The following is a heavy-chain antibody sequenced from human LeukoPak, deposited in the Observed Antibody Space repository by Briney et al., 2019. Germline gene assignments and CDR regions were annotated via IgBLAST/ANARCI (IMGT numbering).Heavy chain of an antibody. CDR1: GGSISSGDYY. CDR3: VGTGTSASTGAGTFHI. D-gene: IGHD3/OR15-3a*01. V-gene: IGHV4-30-4*01. CDR2: IYYSEST. J-gene: IGHJ3*02. Sequence: SETLSLTCTVSGGSISSGDYYWNWIRQSPGKGLEWIGYIYYSESTYYNPSLRSRVTISIDRSKDQFSLKLNSVTAADTAVYYCVGTGTSASTGAGTFHIWGQGTMVTVSS.